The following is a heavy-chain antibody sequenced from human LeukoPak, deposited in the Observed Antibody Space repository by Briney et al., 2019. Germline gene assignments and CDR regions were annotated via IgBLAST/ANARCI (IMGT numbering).Heavy chain of an antibody. CDR2: INHSGST. D-gene: IGHD2-2*01. CDR1: GWSFSGYY. Sequence: PSETLPLTCAVYGWSFSGYYWSWIRQPPGKGLEWIGEINHSGSTNYNPSLKSRVTISVDTSKNQFSLKLSSVTAADTAVYYCARDGIVVVPAAQGYYFDYWGQGTLVTVSS. CDR3: ARDGIVVVPAAQGYYFDY. J-gene: IGHJ4*02. V-gene: IGHV4-34*01.